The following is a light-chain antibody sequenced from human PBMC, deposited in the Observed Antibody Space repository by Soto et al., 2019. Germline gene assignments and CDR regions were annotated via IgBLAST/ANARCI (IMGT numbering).Light chain of an antibody. V-gene: IGLV2-14*01. CDR1: SRDVGGYNY. CDR2: EVR. CDR3: SSFAGSNNFPYV. J-gene: IGLJ1*01. Sequence: QSALTQPASVSGSPGQSITISCTGTSRDVGGYNYVSWYLHHPGKAPKLMIYEVRNRPSGVSNRFSGSKSGNTASLTISGLQAEDEADYYCSSFAGSNNFPYVFGTGTKLTVL.